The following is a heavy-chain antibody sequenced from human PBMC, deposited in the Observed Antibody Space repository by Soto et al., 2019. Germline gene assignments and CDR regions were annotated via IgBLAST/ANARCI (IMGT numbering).Heavy chain of an antibody. V-gene: IGHV5-51*01. D-gene: IGHD3-3*01. CDR2: IYPDDSDT. CDR3: TRPEGRYFYDARGYYSH. J-gene: IGHJ4*02. Sequence: PGESLKISCKTSGYQFAIHWIAWVRQMPGKGLEWMGAIYPDDSDTRYSPSFQGQVTISVDKSRGTAYLQWGSLKASDTAVYYCTRPEGRYFYDARGYYSHWGQGTLVTVSS. CDR1: GYQFAIHW.